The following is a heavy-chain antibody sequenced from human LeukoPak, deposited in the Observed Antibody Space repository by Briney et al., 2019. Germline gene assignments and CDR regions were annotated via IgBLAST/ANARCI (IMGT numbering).Heavy chain of an antibody. Sequence: SKTLSLTCTVSGGSISSSSYYWGWISQPPGKGLEWIGSIYYSGSTYYNPSLKSRVTISVDTSKNQFSLKLSSVTAADTAVYYCARHSYYDSSGYPFDYWGQGTLVTVSS. J-gene: IGHJ4*02. CDR2: IYYSGST. V-gene: IGHV4-39*01. CDR3: ARHSYYDSSGYPFDY. D-gene: IGHD3-22*01. CDR1: GGSISSSSYY.